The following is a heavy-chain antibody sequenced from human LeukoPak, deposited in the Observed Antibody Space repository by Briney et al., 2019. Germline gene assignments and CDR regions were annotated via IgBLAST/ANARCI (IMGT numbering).Heavy chain of an antibody. CDR2: IYYSGCT. V-gene: IGHV4-39*01. J-gene: IGHJ4*02. CDR3: ASLFYSNYGDY. CDR1: GGSISSTSYY. Sequence: SETLSLTCTVSGGSISSTSYYWGWIRQPPGKGLEWIGSIYYSGCTYFNPSLKSRVTISVDTSKNQFSLKVSSVTAADTAMYYCASLFYSNYGDYWGQGTLVTVSS. D-gene: IGHD4-11*01.